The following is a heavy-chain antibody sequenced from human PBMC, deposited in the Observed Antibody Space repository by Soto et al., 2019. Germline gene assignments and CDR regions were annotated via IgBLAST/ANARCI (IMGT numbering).Heavy chain of an antibody. CDR2: INHSGST. D-gene: IGHD2-15*01. CDR3: ARGGPPYCSGGSCYSRANWFDP. Sequence: PSETLSLTCAVYGGSFSGYYWSWIRQPPGKELEWIGEINHSGSTNYNPSLKSRVTISVDTSKNQFSLKLRSVTAADTAVYYCARGGPPYCSGGSCYSRANWFDPWGQGTLVTVSS. CDR1: GGSFSGYY. V-gene: IGHV4-34*01. J-gene: IGHJ5*02.